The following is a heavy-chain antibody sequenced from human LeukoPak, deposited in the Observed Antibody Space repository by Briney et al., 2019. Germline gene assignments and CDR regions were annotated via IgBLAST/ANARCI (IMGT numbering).Heavy chain of an antibody. CDR3: ARYYCSSSSCPGIDY. D-gene: IGHD2-2*01. CDR2: IYYGGTT. J-gene: IGHJ4*02. Sequence: SETLSLTCTVSGGSISSGDYYWTWIRQPPGKGLEWTGYIYYGGTTYYNPSLKSRVTISVDTSKNRFSLNLNSVTAADTAVYYCARYYCSSSSCPGIDYWGQGTLVTVSS. V-gene: IGHV4-30-4*01. CDR1: GGSISSGDYY.